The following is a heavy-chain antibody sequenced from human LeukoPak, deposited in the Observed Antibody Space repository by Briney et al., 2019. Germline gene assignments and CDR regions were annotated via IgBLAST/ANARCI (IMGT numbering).Heavy chain of an antibody. D-gene: IGHD5-24*01. CDR3: ARVGDGYNYSY. V-gene: IGHV4-59*12. Sequence: PSETLSLTCTVSGGSISSYYWSWIRQPPGKGLEWIGYIYYSGSTNYNPSLKSRVTISVDTSKNQFSLKLSSVTAADTAVYYCARVGDGYNYSYWGQGTLVTVSS. CDR1: GGSISSYY. CDR2: IYYSGST. J-gene: IGHJ4*02.